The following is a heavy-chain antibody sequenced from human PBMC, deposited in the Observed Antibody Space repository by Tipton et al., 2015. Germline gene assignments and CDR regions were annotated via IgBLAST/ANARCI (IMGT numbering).Heavy chain of an antibody. CDR1: AYSISSDYY. CDR2: ISHSGNT. D-gene: IGHD3-3*01. CDR3: ACQDYDLLSRDYPAIDY. V-gene: IGHV4-38-2*01. J-gene: IGHJ4*02. Sequence: TLSLTCAVSAYSISSDYYWGWIRQPPGKGLEWIGSISHSGNTYYNPSLKSRVTMSRDTSKNQFSLRLSSVTAADTAVYYCACQDYDLLSRDYPAIDYWGQGTLVIASS.